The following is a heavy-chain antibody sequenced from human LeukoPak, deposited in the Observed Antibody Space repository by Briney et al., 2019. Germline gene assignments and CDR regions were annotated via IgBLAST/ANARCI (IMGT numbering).Heavy chain of an antibody. CDR1: GYSISSGYY. J-gene: IGHJ4*02. CDR2: IYHSGRT. D-gene: IGHD5-12*01. CDR3: ARVSGYDWESSYDY. Sequence: SETLSLTCTVSGYSISSGYYWGWIRQPPGKGLEWIGSIYHSGRTYYNPSLKSRATISIDTSKNQFSLKLSSVTAADTAVYYCARVSGYDWESSYDYWGQGTLVTVSS. V-gene: IGHV4-38-2*02.